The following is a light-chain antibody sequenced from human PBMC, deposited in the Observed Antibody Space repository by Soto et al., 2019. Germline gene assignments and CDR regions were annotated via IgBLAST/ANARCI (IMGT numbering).Light chain of an antibody. Sequence: QSALTQPASVSGSPGQSVTISCTGTSSDVGGYNYVSWYQQHPGKDPKVLIYEVSDRPSGVSNRFSGSKSGNTASLTISGLQAEDEADYYCSSYTSSSTIMFGGGTKLTVL. CDR1: SSDVGGYNY. CDR3: SSYTSSSTIM. CDR2: EVS. J-gene: IGLJ3*02. V-gene: IGLV2-14*01.